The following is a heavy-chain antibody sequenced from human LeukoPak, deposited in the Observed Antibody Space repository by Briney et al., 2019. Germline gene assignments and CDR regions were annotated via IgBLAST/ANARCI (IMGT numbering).Heavy chain of an antibody. D-gene: IGHD2-2*01. Sequence: SLRXSCAASGFTFSDYHMSWIRQAPGKGLEWVAYISTSGNTIYYADSVKGRFTISRDNAKNSLYLQMNSLRAEDTAVYYCARDQEGCSSNSCYFGLGFFDYWGQGTLVTVSS. J-gene: IGHJ4*02. CDR3: ARDQEGCSSNSCYFGLGFFDY. CDR1: GFTFSDYH. V-gene: IGHV3-11*04. CDR2: ISTSGNTI.